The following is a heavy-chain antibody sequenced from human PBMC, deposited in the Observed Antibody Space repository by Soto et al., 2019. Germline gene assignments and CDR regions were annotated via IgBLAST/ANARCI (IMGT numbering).Heavy chain of an antibody. CDR2: IIPILGIA. CDR1: GGTFSSYT. J-gene: IGHJ6*03. Sequence: QVQLVQSGAEVKKPGSSVKVSCKASGGTFSSYTISWVRQAPGQGLEWMGRIIPILGIANYAQKFQGRVTITADKSTSTAYMELSSLRSEYTAVYYCARDPLWFGEFYYYMDVWGKGTTVTVSS. CDR3: ARDPLWFGEFYYYMDV. V-gene: IGHV1-69*08. D-gene: IGHD3-10*01.